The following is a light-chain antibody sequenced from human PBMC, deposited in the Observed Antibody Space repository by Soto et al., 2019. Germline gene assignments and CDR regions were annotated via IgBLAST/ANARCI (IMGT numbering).Light chain of an antibody. CDR2: GAS. V-gene: IGKV3-20*01. CDR3: QQYGSSPQT. Sequence: EIVLTQSPGTLSLSPGERAALSCRASQTVSSTYLAWYQQSPGQAPRLLIYGASNRATGIPHRFTATASGTDFSLTISRLEPEDFAVYYWQQYGSSPQTFGPGTKVEI. CDR1: QTVSSTY. J-gene: IGKJ1*01.